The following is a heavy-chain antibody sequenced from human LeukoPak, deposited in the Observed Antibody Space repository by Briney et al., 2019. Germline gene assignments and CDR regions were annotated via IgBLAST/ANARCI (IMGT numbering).Heavy chain of an antibody. Sequence: GASVKVSCKASGYTFTSYDINWVRQATGQGLEWMGWMNPNSGNTGYAQKFQGRVTITRNTSISTAYMELSSLRSEDTAVYYCAVAQQESYVWQLDAFDIWGQGTMVTVSS. CDR3: AVAQQESYVWQLDAFDI. J-gene: IGHJ3*02. CDR2: MNPNSGNT. V-gene: IGHV1-8*03. D-gene: IGHD3-16*01. CDR1: GYTFTSYD.